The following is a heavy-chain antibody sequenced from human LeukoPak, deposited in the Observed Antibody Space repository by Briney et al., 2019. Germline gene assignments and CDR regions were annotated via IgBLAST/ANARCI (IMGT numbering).Heavy chain of an antibody. D-gene: IGHD3-22*01. J-gene: IGHJ4*02. V-gene: IGHV1-69*04. CDR1: GGTFSNYA. CDR3: ARQDSSGYYYNY. CDR2: IIPIFGIA. Sequence: SVKVSCKASGGTFSNYAISWVRQAPGQGLEWMGRIIPIFGIANYAQKFQGRVTITADKSTSTAYMELSSLRSEDTAVHYCARQDSSGYYYNYWGQGTLVTVSS.